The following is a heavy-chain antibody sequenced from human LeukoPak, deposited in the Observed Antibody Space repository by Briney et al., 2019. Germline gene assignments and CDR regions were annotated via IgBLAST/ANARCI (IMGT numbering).Heavy chain of an antibody. CDR3: ATHFDSSGPDAFDI. J-gene: IGHJ3*02. D-gene: IGHD3-22*01. V-gene: IGHV1-24*01. CDR2: VDPEDYET. Sequence: ASVTVSCKVSGHTLTEIFMHWVRQAPGKGFEWMGGVDPEDYETINAQKFQGRVTMTEDTSTDTAYMELSSLRSEDTAVYYCATHFDSSGPDAFDIWGQGTMVTVSS. CDR1: GHTLTEIF.